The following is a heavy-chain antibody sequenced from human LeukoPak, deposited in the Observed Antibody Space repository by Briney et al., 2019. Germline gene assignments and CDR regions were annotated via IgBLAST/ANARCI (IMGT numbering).Heavy chain of an antibody. CDR1: GFTFSSYW. Sequence: GGSLRLSCAASGFTFSSYWMHWVRQAPGKGLGWVSRIKSDGSTNYADSVKGRFTISRDNTKNTVSLQMNSLRAEDTGVYYCARAPSEIGGYYPEYFRHWGQGTLVTVSS. CDR2: IKSDGST. D-gene: IGHD3-22*01. CDR3: ARAPSEIGGYYPEYFRH. V-gene: IGHV3-74*01. J-gene: IGHJ1*01.